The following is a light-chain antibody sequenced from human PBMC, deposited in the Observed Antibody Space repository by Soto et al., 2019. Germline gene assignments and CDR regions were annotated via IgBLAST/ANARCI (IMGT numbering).Light chain of an antibody. Sequence: QSALTQPASVSGSPGQSITISCTGTSSDVGLYNYVSWYQQHPGKAPKLLIYDVSDRPSGVSNRFSGSKSGSTASLTISGLQAEDEADYYCSSYTSSSTRVFGTGTKVTVL. CDR2: DVS. V-gene: IGLV2-14*03. J-gene: IGLJ1*01. CDR3: SSYTSSSTRV. CDR1: SSDVGLYNY.